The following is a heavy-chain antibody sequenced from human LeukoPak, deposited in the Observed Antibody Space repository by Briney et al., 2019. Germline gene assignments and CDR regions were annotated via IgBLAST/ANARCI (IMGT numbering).Heavy chain of an antibody. J-gene: IGHJ4*02. CDR3: ARGDYYGSGSYYLDFDY. CDR2: INPNSGGT. V-gene: IGHV1-2*02. CDR1: GYTFTGYY. Sequence: ASVKVSCKASGYTFTGYYMHWVRQAPGQGLEWMGWINPNSGGTNYAQKFQGRVTMTRDTSISTAYMELSRLRSDDTAVYYCARGDYYGSGSYYLDFDYWGQGTLVTVSS. D-gene: IGHD3-10*01.